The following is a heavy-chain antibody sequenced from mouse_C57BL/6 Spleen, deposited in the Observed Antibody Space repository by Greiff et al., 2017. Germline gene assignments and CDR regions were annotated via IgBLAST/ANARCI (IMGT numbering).Heavy chain of an antibody. Sequence: QVQLQQSGPGLVQPSPSLSITCTVSGFSLTSYGVHWVRQSPGKGLEWLGVIWSGGSTDYNAAFISRLSISKDNSKSQVVFKMNSLQADDTAIYYCARIRNYYAMDYWGQGTSVTVSS. CDR3: ARIRNYYAMDY. CDR1: GFSLTSYG. J-gene: IGHJ4*01. V-gene: IGHV2-2*01. D-gene: IGHD1-1*01. CDR2: IWSGGST.